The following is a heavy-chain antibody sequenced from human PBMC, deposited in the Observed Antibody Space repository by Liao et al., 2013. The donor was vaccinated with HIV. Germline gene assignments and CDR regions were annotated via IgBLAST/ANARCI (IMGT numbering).Heavy chain of an antibody. J-gene: IGHJ5*02. D-gene: IGHD3-3*01. CDR1: GGSISSGFYY. CDR3: AREDGDFWSRVWFDP. Sequence: QVQLQESGPGLVKPSQTLSLTCTVSGGSISSGFYYWSWIRQPAGKGLEWIGRIYYSGSTYYNPSLKSRVTISVDTSKNQFSLKLSSVTAADTAVYYCAREDGDFWSRVWFDPWGQGTLVTVSS. CDR2: IYYSGST. V-gene: IGHV4-61*02.